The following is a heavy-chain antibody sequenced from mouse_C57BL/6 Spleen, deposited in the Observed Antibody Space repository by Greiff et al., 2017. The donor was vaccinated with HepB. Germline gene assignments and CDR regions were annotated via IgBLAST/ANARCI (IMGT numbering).Heavy chain of an antibody. CDR1: GYTFTSYW. CDR2: IDPSDSYT. Sequence: VQLQQPGAELVMPGASVKLSCKASGYTFTSYWMHWVKQRPGQGLEWIGEIDPSDSYTNYNQKFKGKSTLTVDKSSSTAYMQLSSLTSEDSAVYYCARSRSTMVTFDYWGQGTTLTVSS. V-gene: IGHV1-69*01. J-gene: IGHJ2*01. CDR3: ARSRSTMVTFDY. D-gene: IGHD2-2*01.